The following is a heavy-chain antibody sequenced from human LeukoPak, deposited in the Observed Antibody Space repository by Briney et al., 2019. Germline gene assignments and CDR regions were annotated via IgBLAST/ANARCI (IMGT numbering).Heavy chain of an antibody. Sequence: GGSLRLSCTASGFTFSNAWMTWVRQAPGKGLEWVGRIKRENDGGTTDYAAPVKGRFTISRDDSKNTLYLQMNTLKTEDTAVYYCFVEMSDYWGQGTLVTVSS. CDR1: GFTFSNAW. CDR2: IKRENDGGTT. D-gene: IGHD5-24*01. CDR3: FVEMSDY. J-gene: IGHJ4*02. V-gene: IGHV3-15*01.